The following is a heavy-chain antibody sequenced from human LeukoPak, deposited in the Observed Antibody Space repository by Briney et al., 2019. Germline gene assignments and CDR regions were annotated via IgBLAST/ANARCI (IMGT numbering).Heavy chain of an antibody. V-gene: IGHV3-7*03. CDR3: AKDRYRSVTTVTTSDY. CDR1: GFSFNRYW. CDR2: IRQEGGER. J-gene: IGHJ4*02. D-gene: IGHD4-17*01. Sequence: GGSLRLSCTGSGFSFNRYWMSWVRQAPGKGLEWVANIRQEGGERYYGDSVKGRFTISRDNAERSVYLQMNSLRAEDTAVYYCAKDRYRSVTTVTTSDYWGQGTLVTVSS.